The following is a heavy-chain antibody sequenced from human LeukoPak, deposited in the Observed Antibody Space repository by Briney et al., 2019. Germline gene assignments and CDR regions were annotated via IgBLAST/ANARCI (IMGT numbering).Heavy chain of an antibody. CDR3: AKENGSVLEWISYGMDV. Sequence: GGSLRLSCAASGFTFSTYAMIWVRQAPGKGLEWVSAISGSGGDTYYADSVKGRFTISRDNSKNTLYLQMNSLRAEDTAVYCCAKENGSVLEWISYGMDVWGQGNTVTVPS. V-gene: IGHV3-23*01. CDR1: GFTFSTYA. D-gene: IGHD3-3*01. CDR2: ISGSGGDT. J-gene: IGHJ6*02.